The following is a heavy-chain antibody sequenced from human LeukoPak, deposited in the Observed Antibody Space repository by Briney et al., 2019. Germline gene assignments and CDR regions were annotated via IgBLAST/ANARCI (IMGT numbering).Heavy chain of an antibody. V-gene: IGHV1-2*04. CDR3: ARAAYYYDGSGYYLGD. CDR1: GYTFTSYG. Sequence: ASVKVSCKASGYTFTSYGISWVRQAPGQGLEWMGWINPNSGGTNYAQKFQGWVTMTRDTSISTAYMELSRLRSDDTALYYCARAAYYYDGSGYYLGDWGQGTLVTVSS. CDR2: INPNSGGT. J-gene: IGHJ4*02. D-gene: IGHD3-22*01.